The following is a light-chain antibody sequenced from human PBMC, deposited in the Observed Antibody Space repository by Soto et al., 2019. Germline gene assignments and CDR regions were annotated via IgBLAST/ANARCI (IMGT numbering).Light chain of an antibody. CDR2: AAS. CDR1: QSISSY. V-gene: IGKV1-39*01. CDR3: QQSYSTPQFT. J-gene: IGKJ4*01. Sequence: DIPMTQSPSSLSASVGDRVTITCRASQSISSYLNWYQQKPGKAPKLLIYAASSLQSGVPSRFSGSGSGTDFTLTISSLQPDDFANYSCQQSYSTPQFTFGGWTKLEIK.